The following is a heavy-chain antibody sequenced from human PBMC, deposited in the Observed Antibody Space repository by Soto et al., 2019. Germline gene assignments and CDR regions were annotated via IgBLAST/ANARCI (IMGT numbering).Heavy chain of an antibody. D-gene: IGHD1-1*01. Sequence: HPGGSLRLSCAVVGMTVSGKKYVAWVRQAPGKGLEWVSGVYDADGKYYADSVKGRFTTSRDSSKTIVYLEMNDLGPEDTAIYYCATWLQREHAYDVWGQGTTVTVSS. CDR3: ATWLQREHAYDV. V-gene: IGHV3-53*01. J-gene: IGHJ3*01. CDR1: GMTVSGKKY. CDR2: VYDADGK.